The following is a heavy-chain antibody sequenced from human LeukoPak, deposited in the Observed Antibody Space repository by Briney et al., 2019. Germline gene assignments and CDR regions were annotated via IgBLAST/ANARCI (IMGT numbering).Heavy chain of an antibody. CDR2: IYNSGST. CDR3: ARGTAVAGNRWFDP. D-gene: IGHD6-19*01. Sequence: SETLSLTCTVSGGSISNYYWSGIRQPPGKGLEWIGYIYNSGSTNYNLSLKSRVSISVDTSKNQFSLKLRPVTAADTAVYYCARGTAVAGNRWFDPWGQGTLVTVSS. J-gene: IGHJ5*02. V-gene: IGHV4-59*01. CDR1: GGSISNYY.